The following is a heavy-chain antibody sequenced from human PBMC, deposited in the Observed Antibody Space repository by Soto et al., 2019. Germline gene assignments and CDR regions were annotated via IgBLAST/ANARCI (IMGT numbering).Heavy chain of an antibody. V-gene: IGHV3-53*01. J-gene: IGHJ4*02. D-gene: IGHD1-26*01. CDR3: AMGSGSLYYFDF. CDR1: GLTFSSYW. Sequence: GGSLRLSCAASGLTFSSYWMHWVRQAPGKGLEWVSVIYSGGSTYYTDSVKGRFTISRDNSKNTLHLQMNSLRAEDTAVYYCAMGSGSLYYFDFWGRGTLVTVSS. CDR2: IYSGGST.